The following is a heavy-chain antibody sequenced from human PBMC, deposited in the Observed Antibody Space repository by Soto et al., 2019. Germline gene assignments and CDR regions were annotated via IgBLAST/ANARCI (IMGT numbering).Heavy chain of an antibody. D-gene: IGHD3-3*01. CDR3: ARDLELRITIFGVVTKYGMDV. Sequence: ASVKVSCKASGYTFTSYGISWVRQAPGQGLEWMGWISAYNGNTNYAQKLQGRVTMTTDTSTSTAYMELRSLRSDDTAVYYCARDLELRITIFGVVTKYGMDVWGQGTTVTVSS. CDR2: ISAYNGNT. CDR1: GYTFTSYG. V-gene: IGHV1-18*04. J-gene: IGHJ6*02.